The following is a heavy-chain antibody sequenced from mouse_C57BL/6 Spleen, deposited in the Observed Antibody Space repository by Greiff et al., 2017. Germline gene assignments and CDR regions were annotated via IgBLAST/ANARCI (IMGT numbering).Heavy chain of an antibody. CDR3: ASYVNYGLVGNY. Sequence: QVQLQQPGTELVKPGASVRLSCKASGYTFTSYWMHWVKQRPGQGLEWIGNINPSNGGNNYNEKFKSKATLTVDKSSRTADMLLSSLKSEDSAVYYGASYVNYGLVGNYWGQGTTLTVSS. J-gene: IGHJ2*01. CDR1: GYTFTSYW. D-gene: IGHD2-1*01. CDR2: INPSNGGN. V-gene: IGHV1-53*01.